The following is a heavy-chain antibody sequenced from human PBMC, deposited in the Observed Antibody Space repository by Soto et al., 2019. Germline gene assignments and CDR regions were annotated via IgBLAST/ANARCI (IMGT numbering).Heavy chain of an antibody. J-gene: IGHJ4*02. D-gene: IGHD5-18*01. CDR1: GGTFSSYA. CDR2: IIPIFGTA. CDR3: ATNRDTAMVPAYFDY. Sequence: QVQLVQSGAEVKKPGSSVKVSCKASGGTFSSYAISWVRQAPGQGLEWMGGIIPIFGTANYAQKFQGRVTITADESTSTAYMELSSLRSDDTAVYYCATNRDTAMVPAYFDYWGQGTLVTVSS. V-gene: IGHV1-69*12.